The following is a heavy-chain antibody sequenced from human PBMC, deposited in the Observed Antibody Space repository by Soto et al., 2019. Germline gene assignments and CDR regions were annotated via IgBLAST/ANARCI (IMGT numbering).Heavy chain of an antibody. J-gene: IGHJ4*02. Sequence: ASVKVSCKASGYTFTSYAMHWVRQAPGQRLEWMGWINAGNGNTKYSQKFQGRVTITRDTSASTAYMELSSPRSKDTAVYYCARDPISYYYGSGSFDYCGQGTLVTVS. D-gene: IGHD3-10*01. CDR1: GYTFTSYA. V-gene: IGHV1-3*01. CDR3: ARDPISYYYGSGSFDY. CDR2: INAGNGNT.